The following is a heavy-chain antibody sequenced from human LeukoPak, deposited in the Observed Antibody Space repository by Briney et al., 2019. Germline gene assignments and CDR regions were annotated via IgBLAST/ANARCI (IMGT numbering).Heavy chain of an antibody. Sequence: SETLSLTCAVYGGSFSGYYWSWSRQPPGKGLEWIGEINHSGGTNYNPSLKSRVTISVDTSKNQFSLKLSSVTAAATAVYYCARGVKSYYYYGMDVWGQGTTVTVSS. CDR2: INHSGGT. CDR3: ARGVKSYYYYGMDV. CDR1: GGSFSGYY. J-gene: IGHJ6*02. V-gene: IGHV4-34*01.